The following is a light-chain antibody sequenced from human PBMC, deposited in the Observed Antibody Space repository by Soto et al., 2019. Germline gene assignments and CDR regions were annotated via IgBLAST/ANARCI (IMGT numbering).Light chain of an antibody. J-gene: IGLJ3*02. CDR3: QSYDSNIRIWV. Sequence: QSVLTQPPSVSWAPGERVTISFTGSISNIGAGSDLHWYQQLPGTAPKFLINGYTNRPSGVPDRFSGSKSGTSASLSITGLEAEDEADYYCQSYDSNIRIWVFGGGTKVTVL. CDR2: GYT. CDR1: ISNIGAGSD. V-gene: IGLV1-40*01.